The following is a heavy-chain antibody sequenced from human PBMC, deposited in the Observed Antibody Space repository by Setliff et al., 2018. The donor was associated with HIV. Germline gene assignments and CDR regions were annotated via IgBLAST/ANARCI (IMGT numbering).Heavy chain of an antibody. D-gene: IGHD3-9*01. J-gene: IGHJ4*01. CDR2: VNHGGST. CDR1: GGSFSGNY. V-gene: IGHV4-34*01. CDR3: ARHKGILKYFEWVPQYFKY. Sequence: SETLSLTCAVYGGSFSGNYWSWIRQPPGKGLEWIGEVNHGGSTNYNPSLKSRVTISVDTSKNQFSLKLNSVTAADTAVYYCARHKGILKYFEWVPQYFKYWGQGILVTVSS.